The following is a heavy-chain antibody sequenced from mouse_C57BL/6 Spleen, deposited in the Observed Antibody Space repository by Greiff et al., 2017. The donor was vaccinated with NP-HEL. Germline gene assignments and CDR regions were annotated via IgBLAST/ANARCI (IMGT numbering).Heavy chain of an antibody. CDR3: ARSYYGSSYNFDY. J-gene: IGHJ2*01. D-gene: IGHD1-1*01. V-gene: IGHV1-82*01. CDR1: GYAFSSSW. CDR2: IYPGDGDT. Sequence: LVESGPELVKPGASVKISCKASGYAFSSSWMNWVKQRPGKGLEWIGRIYPGDGDTNYNGKFKGKATLTADKSSSTAYMQLSSLTSEDSAVYFCARSYYGSSYNFDYWGQGTTLTVSS.